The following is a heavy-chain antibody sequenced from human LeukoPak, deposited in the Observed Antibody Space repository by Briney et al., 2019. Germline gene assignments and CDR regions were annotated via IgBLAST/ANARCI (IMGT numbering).Heavy chain of an antibody. CDR1: GGSISSGDYF. CDR3: ASPTNSGSDS. V-gene: IGHV4-30-4*01. CDR2: IQSSGST. D-gene: IGHD2-8*01. Sequence: PSETLSLTCTVSGGSISSGDYFWTWIRQPPGEGLEWIGYIQSSGSTYYNPSLKSRVTISLDTSKNQFSLKLSSVAAADTAVYYCASPTNSGSDSWGQGTLVTVSS. J-gene: IGHJ4*02.